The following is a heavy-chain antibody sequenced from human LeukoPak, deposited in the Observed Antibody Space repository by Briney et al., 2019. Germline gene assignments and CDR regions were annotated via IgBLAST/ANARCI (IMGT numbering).Heavy chain of an antibody. CDR1: GFTFSSYA. CDR3: AKEIFGQLVTLGHSGHY. J-gene: IGHJ4*02. V-gene: IGHV3-23*01. D-gene: IGHD6-6*01. Sequence: GGSLRLSCAASGFTFSSYAMSWVRQAPGKGLEWVSAISGSGGSTYYADSVKGRFTISRDNSKNTLYLQMNSLRAEDTAVYYCAKEIFGQLVTLGHSGHYWGQGTLVTVSS. CDR2: ISGSGGST.